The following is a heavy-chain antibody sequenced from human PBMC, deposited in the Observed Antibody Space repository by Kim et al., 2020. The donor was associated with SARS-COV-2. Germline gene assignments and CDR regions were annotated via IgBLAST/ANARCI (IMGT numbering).Heavy chain of an antibody. D-gene: IGHD2-2*01. CDR1: GGSFSGYY. J-gene: IGHJ1*01. V-gene: IGHV4-34*01. CDR2: INHSGST. CDR3: ARGSRRVPAAKGYFQH. Sequence: ETLSLTCAVYGGSFSGYYWSWIRQPPGKGLEWIGEINHSGSTNYNPSLKSRVTISVDTSKNQFSLKLSSVTAADTAVYYCARGSRRVPAAKGYFQHWGQGTLVTVSS.